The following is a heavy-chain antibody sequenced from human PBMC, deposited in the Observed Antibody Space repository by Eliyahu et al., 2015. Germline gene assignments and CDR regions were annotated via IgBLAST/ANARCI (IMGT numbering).Heavy chain of an antibody. V-gene: IGHV3-21*01. Sequence: VQLVESGGGLVKPGGSLXLSCAASGFTFSAYSMNWVRQAPGKGLGWVSSISSSSSYIYYADSVKGRFTISRDNAKNSLYLQMNSLRAEDTAVYYCARESRNSGSFDYWGQGTLVTVSS. CDR3: ARESRNSGSFDY. J-gene: IGHJ4*02. D-gene: IGHD1-26*01. CDR2: ISSSSSYI. CDR1: GFTFSAYS.